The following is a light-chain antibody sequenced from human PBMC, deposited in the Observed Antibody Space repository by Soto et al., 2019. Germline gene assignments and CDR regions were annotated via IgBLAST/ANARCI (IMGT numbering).Light chain of an antibody. V-gene: IGKV3-11*01. CDR1: QSVSSY. CDR2: DAS. CDR3: QQRSNWPL. Sequence: EIVLTQSPATLSLSPGERATLSCRASQSVSSYLAWYQQKPGQAPRLLIYDASNRATGIPARFSGSGSGTDFTLTISILEHEDFAVYYCQQRSNWPLFGQGTKVEIK. J-gene: IGKJ1*01.